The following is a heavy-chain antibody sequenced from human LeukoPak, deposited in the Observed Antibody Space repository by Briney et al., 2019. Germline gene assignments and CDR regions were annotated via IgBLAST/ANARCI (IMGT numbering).Heavy chain of an antibody. Sequence: GGSLRLSCAASGFTFSSYSMNWVRQAPGKGLEWVSYIGSSSSTIYYADSVKGRFTISRDNAKNSLYLQMNSLRAEDTAVYYCATPSRMTTVTTFDHWGQGTLVAVSS. CDR3: ATPSRMTTVTTFDH. CDR2: IGSSSSTI. J-gene: IGHJ5*02. D-gene: IGHD4-17*01. CDR1: GFTFSSYS. V-gene: IGHV3-48*01.